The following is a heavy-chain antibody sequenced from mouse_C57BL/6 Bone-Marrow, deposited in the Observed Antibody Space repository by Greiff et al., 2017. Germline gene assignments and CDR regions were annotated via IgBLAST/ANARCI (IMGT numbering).Heavy chain of an antibody. D-gene: IGHD1-1*01. J-gene: IGHJ1*03. V-gene: IGHV1-31*01. CDR3: AGHYGSSLRHWYFDV. CDR1: GYSFTGYY. Sequence: EVQLQQSGPELVKPGASVKISCKASGYSFTGYYMHWVKQSHGNILDWIGYISPYNGVSSYNQKFKGKATLSVDKSSSTAYMELRSLTSENSAVYYCAGHYGSSLRHWYFDVWGTGTTVTVSS. CDR2: ISPYNGVS.